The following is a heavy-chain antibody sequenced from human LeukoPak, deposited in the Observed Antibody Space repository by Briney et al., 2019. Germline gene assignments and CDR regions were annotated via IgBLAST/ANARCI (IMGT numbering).Heavy chain of an antibody. CDR3: AGKWT. D-gene: IGHD1-26*01. J-gene: IGHJ5*02. Sequence: GGSLRLSCAASGFTFSSYWMSWVRQAPGKGLEWVSFIYSDNTHYSDSVKGRFTISRDNSKNTLYLQMNSLRAEDTAIYYCAGKWTCGQGTLVTVSS. CDR1: GFTFSSYW. V-gene: IGHV3-66*01. CDR2: IYSDNT.